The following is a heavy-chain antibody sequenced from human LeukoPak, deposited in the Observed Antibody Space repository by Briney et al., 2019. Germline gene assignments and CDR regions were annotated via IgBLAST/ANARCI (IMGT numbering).Heavy chain of an antibody. Sequence: SETLSLTCTVSGGSISSSSYYWGWIRQPPGKGLEWIGSIYHSGSTYYNPSLKSRVTISVDTSKNQFSLKLSSVTAADTAVYYCARIRGGSGIGRGSMDVWGQGTTVTVSS. D-gene: IGHD3-10*01. CDR1: GGSISSSSYY. J-gene: IGHJ6*02. CDR3: ARIRGGSGIGRGSMDV. CDR2: IYHSGST. V-gene: IGHV4-39*07.